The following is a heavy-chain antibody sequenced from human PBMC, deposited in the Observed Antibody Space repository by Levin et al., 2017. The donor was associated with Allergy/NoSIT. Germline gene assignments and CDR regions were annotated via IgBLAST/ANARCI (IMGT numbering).Heavy chain of an antibody. Sequence: LAGGSLRLSCAASGFIFDDYAMHWVRQAPGKGLEWVSGISWNSGNIGYADSVKGRFTISRDNAKNSLYLQMNSLRAEDTALYYCAKDTASINWYFIWDYWGQGTLVTVSS. CDR3: AKDTASINWYFIWDY. CDR2: ISWNSGNI. D-gene: IGHD6-13*01. J-gene: IGHJ4*02. V-gene: IGHV3-9*01. CDR1: GFIFDDYA.